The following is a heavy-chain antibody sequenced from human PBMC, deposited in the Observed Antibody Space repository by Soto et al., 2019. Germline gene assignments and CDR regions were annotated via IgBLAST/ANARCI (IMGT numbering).Heavy chain of an antibody. Sequence: GGSLRLSCAGSGFTFSDYYIDWVRQAPGKGLEWVGRSRDKGNSYSTDYGASVRGRFTVSRDGSKNSLYLQMNSLETGDTALYYCVRSVAGSDSFDYWGRGTLVTVSS. CDR1: GFTFSDYY. CDR2: SRDKGNSYST. V-gene: IGHV3-72*01. J-gene: IGHJ4*02. D-gene: IGHD6-19*01. CDR3: VRSVAGSDSFDY.